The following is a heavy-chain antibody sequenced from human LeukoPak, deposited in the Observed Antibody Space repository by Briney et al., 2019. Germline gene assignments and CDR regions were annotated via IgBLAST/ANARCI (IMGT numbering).Heavy chain of an antibody. CDR1: GGSISSYY. D-gene: IGHD3-10*01. CDR3: ARATTMVRGVIIRSIDYYYYYMDV. CDR2: IYTSGST. J-gene: IGHJ6*03. V-gene: IGHV4-4*07. Sequence: SETLSLTCTVSGGSISSYYWSWIRQPAGKGLEWIGRIYTSGSTNYNPSLKSRVTMSVDTSKNQFSLKLSSVTAADTAVYYCARATTMVRGVIIRSIDYYYYYMDVWGKGTTVTISS.